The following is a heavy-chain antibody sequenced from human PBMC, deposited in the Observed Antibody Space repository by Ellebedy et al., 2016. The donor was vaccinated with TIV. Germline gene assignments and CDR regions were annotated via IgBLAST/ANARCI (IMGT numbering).Heavy chain of an antibody. CDR1: GYTFTSYA. CDR2: INTNTGNP. CDR3: ARDSRYNWNDWDFYHMDV. J-gene: IGHJ6*03. V-gene: IGHV7-4-1*02. Sequence: ASVKVSCKASGYTFTSYAMNWVRQAPGQGLEWMGWINTNTGNPTYAQGFTGRFVFSLDTSVSTAYLQISSLKAEDSAVYYCARDSRYNWNDWDFYHMDVWGKGTTVIVSS. D-gene: IGHD1-1*01.